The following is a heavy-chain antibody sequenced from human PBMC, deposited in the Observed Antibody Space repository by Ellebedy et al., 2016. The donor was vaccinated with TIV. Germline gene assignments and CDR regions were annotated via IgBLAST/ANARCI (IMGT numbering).Heavy chain of an antibody. CDR1: GFTFRNYA. V-gene: IGHV3-66*01. Sequence: GESLKISCAASGFTFRNYAMSWVRQAPGKGLEWVSVISSGDSTFYADSVKGRFTISRDTSSNTLYLQMNSLRAEDTAVYHCAKDPGYGLGVDYLDYWGQGTLVSVSS. CDR2: ISSGDST. D-gene: IGHD5-18*01. J-gene: IGHJ4*02. CDR3: AKDPGYGLGVDYLDY.